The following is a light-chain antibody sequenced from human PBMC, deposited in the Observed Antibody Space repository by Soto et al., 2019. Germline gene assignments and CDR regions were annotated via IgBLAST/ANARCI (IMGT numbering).Light chain of an antibody. CDR1: SSDVGGYNY. Sequence: QSVLTQPASVSGSPGQSITISCTGTSSDVGGYNYVSWYQQHPGKAPKLMIYEVSNRPSGVSNRFSGSKSGNTAYLTISGLQAEDEADYYCSSYTSSTTVVFGG. V-gene: IGLV2-14*01. CDR2: EVS. CDR3: SSYTSSTTVV. J-gene: IGLJ2*01.